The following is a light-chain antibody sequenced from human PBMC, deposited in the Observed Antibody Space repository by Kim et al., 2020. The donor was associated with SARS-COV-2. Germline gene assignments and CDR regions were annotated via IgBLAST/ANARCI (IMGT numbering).Light chain of an antibody. CDR3: LLFYSGVQI. Sequence: PAGTGTLTCASSTRGVTSGHYPYWIQQKPGQAPRTLIDDTGSKHSWTPARFSGSLLGGKAALILSDAQPEDEADYYCLLFYSGVQIFGGGTQLTVL. J-gene: IGLJ2*01. CDR1: TRGVTSGHY. CDR2: DTG. V-gene: IGLV7-46*01.